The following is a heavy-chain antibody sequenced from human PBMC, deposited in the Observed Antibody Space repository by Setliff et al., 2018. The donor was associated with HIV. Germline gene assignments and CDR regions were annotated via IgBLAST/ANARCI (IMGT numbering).Heavy chain of an antibody. J-gene: IGHJ1*01. CDR2: LSGSGGST. V-gene: IGHV3-23*01. CDR3: AQAQTSVSGSYYQYLQH. CDR1: GFTFNNAW. Sequence: GGSLRLSCAASGFTFNNAWMTWVRQAPGKGLEWVSSLSGSGGSTYYADSVKGRFTISRDNSKNTLYLRMNSLRAEDTAVYYCAQAQTSVSGSYYQYLQHWGQGTLVTVSS. D-gene: IGHD3-10*01.